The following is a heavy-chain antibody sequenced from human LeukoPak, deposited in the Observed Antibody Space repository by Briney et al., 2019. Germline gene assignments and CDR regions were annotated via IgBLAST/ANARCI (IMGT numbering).Heavy chain of an antibody. D-gene: IGHD6-13*01. J-gene: IGHJ4*02. Sequence: GASVKVSCKASGYTFTGYYMHWVRQAPGQGLEWMGWINPNSGGTNYAQKFQGWVTMTRDTSISTAYMELSRLRSDDTAVYYCATSIAAAVHFDYWGQGTLVTVSS. CDR2: INPNSGGT. V-gene: IGHV1-2*04. CDR3: ATSIAAAVHFDY. CDR1: GYTFTGYY.